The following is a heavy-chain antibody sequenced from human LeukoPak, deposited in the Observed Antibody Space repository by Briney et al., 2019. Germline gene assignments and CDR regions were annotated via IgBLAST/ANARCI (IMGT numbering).Heavy chain of an antibody. CDR3: ARYCSSTSCYRSPDAFDI. Sequence: GGSLRLSCAASGFTFSSYAMSWVRQAPGKGLEWVSAISGSGGSTYHADSVKGRFTISRDNSKNTLYLQMNSLRAEDTAVYYCARYCSSTSCYRSPDAFDIWGQGTMVTVSS. CDR2: ISGSGGST. CDR1: GFTFSSYA. D-gene: IGHD2-2*01. V-gene: IGHV3-23*01. J-gene: IGHJ3*02.